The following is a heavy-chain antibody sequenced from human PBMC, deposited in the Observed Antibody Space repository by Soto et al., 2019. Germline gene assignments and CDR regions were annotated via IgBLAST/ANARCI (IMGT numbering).Heavy chain of an antibody. J-gene: IGHJ6*03. D-gene: IGHD4-17*01. CDR2: ISSSDGST. V-gene: IGHV3-23*01. CDR3: AKSNYGGYYYYMDV. CDR1: GFTFSSYA. Sequence: EVQLLESGGGLVQPGGSLRLSCAASGFTFSSYAMIWVRQAPGKGLEWVSAISSSDGSTYYADSVKGRFIISRDSSKNTLYLHMNSLRAEDTAVYYCAKSNYGGYYYYMDVWGKGTTV.